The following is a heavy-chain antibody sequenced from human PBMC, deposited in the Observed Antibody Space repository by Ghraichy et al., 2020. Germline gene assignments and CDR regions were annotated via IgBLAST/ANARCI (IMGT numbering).Heavy chain of an antibody. Sequence: SGPTLVKPTQTLTLTCSFSGFSLGTSGVGVGWIRQPPGKALEWLGFIYWDDDKRYNPSLKNRLTITKDTSKNQVVLTMTNVDPVDTATYFCAHRLPYSSSWDRGAFDIWGQGTTVTISS. CDR1: GFSLGTSGVG. J-gene: IGHJ3*02. D-gene: IGHD6-13*01. V-gene: IGHV2-5*02. CDR3: AHRLPYSSSWDRGAFDI. CDR2: IYWDDDK.